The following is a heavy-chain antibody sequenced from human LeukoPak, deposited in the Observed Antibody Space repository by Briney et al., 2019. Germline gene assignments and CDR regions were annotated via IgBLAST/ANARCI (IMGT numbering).Heavy chain of an antibody. J-gene: IGHJ4*02. CDR3: ARDGDCSSTSCYDY. D-gene: IGHD2-2*01. CDR1: GYTFTGYY. V-gene: IGHV1-2*02. Sequence: ASVKVSCKASGYTFTGYYMHWVRQAPGQGLEWMGWINPNSGGTNYAQKFQGRVTMTRDTSTSTAYMELSRLRSDDAAVYYCARDGDCSSTSCYDYWGQGTLVTVSS. CDR2: INPNSGGT.